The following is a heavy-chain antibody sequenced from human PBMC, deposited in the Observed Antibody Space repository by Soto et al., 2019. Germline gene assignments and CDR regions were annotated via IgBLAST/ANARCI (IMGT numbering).Heavy chain of an antibody. CDR3: AKGGRQWLVTSDFNY. CDR2: VSHDGRKT. CDR1: GFTFSDYA. Sequence: VQLVESGGGVVQPGRSLRLSCAASGFTFSDYAMHWVRQAPGKGLEWVAVVSHDGRKTHYADSVMGRFTISRDSSKNPVSLEMTSRRAEDTAVYYWAKGGRQWLVTSDFNYWGQGALVTVSS. D-gene: IGHD6-19*01. V-gene: IGHV3-30*18. J-gene: IGHJ4*02.